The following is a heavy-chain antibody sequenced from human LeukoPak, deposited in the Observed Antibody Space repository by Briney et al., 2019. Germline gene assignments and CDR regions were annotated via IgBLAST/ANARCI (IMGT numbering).Heavy chain of an antibody. D-gene: IGHD2-21*02. V-gene: IGHV1-69*13. Sequence: ASVKVSCKASGGTFSSYAISWVRQAPGQGLEWMGGIIPIFGTANYAQKFQGRVTIAADESTSTAYMELSSLRSEDTAVYYCARARPDIAVTANWFDPWGQGTLVTVSS. J-gene: IGHJ5*02. CDR1: GGTFSSYA. CDR3: ARARPDIAVTANWFDP. CDR2: IIPIFGTA.